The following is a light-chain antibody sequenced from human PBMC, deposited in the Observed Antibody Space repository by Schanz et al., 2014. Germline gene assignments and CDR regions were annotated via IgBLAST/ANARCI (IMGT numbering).Light chain of an antibody. CDR2: EAS. J-gene: IGKJ2*01. Sequence: ETVLTQSPGTLSLSPGERATLSCRASQSVTSTYLAWYQQKPGQAPRLLIYEASIRATGVPDRFSGSGSGTDFTLTISRLEPEDFAVYYCQQYGSSPYTFGQGTKLEIK. CDR3: QQYGSSPYT. V-gene: IGKV3-20*01. CDR1: QSVTSTY.